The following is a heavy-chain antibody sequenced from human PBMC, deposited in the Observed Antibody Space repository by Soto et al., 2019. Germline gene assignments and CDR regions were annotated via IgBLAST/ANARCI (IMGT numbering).Heavy chain of an antibody. J-gene: IGHJ4*02. V-gene: IGHV4-59*01. D-gene: IGHD3-16*01. CDR2: IYYSGST. CDR1: GGSISSYY. Sequence: SETLSLTCTVSGGSISSYYWSWIRQPPGKGLEWIGYIYYSGSTNYNPSLKSRVTISVDTSKNQFSLKLSSVTAADTAVYYCARDFVPHTMYDYIWGTPLYWGQGTLVTVSS. CDR3: ARDFVPHTMYDYIWGTPLY.